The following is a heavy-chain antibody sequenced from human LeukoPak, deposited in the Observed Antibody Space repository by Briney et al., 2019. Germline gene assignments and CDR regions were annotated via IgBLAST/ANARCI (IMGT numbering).Heavy chain of an antibody. Sequence: GGSLRLSCVASGFPFRSYAMTWVRQTPGKGLESVSVITDDEDTYYADSVKGRFTISRDNSQNTVFLQMNSLRVEDTAVYYCAKVDYWSPENYFDTWGQGTLVTVSS. V-gene: IGHV3-23*01. CDR1: GFPFRSYA. J-gene: IGHJ4*02. D-gene: IGHD1-1*01. CDR3: AKVDYWSPENYFDT. CDR2: ITDDEDT.